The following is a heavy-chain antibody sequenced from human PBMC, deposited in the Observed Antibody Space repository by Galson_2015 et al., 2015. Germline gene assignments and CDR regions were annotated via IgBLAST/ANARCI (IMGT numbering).Heavy chain of an antibody. Sequence: SLRLSCAASGFTFSSYAMHWVRQAPGKGLEWVAVISYDGSNRYYADSVKGRFTISRDNSKNTLYLQMNSLRAEDTAVYYCAKESGYSSGWTFDYWGQGTLVTVSS. D-gene: IGHD6-19*01. CDR2: ISYDGSNR. CDR1: GFTFSSYA. J-gene: IGHJ4*02. CDR3: AKESGYSSGWTFDY. V-gene: IGHV3-30-3*01.